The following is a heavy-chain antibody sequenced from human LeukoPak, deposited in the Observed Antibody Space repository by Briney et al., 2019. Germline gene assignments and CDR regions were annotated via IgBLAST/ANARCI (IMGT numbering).Heavy chain of an antibody. CDR2: IIPILGTA. J-gene: IGHJ6*03. D-gene: IGHD3-3*01. CDR3: ASGANYDFWSGYYTDYYYYYMDV. V-gene: IGHV1-69*05. CDR1: GGTFSSYA. Sequence: SVKVSCKASGGTFSSYAISWVRQAPGQGLEWMGGIIPILGTANYAQKFQGRATITTDESTSTAYMELSSLRSEDTAVYYCASGANYDFWSGYYTDYYYYYMDVWGKGTTVTVSS.